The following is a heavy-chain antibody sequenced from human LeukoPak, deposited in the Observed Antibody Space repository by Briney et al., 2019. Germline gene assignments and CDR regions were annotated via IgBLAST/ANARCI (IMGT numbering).Heavy chain of an antibody. CDR1: GGSISSSSYC. CDR3: AKGLAAAGIYWYFDL. CDR2: IYYSGNT. V-gene: IGHV4-39*01. D-gene: IGHD6-13*01. Sequence: SETLSLTCTVSGGSISSSSYCWGWIRQPPGKGLEWIGSIYYSGNTYYNPSLKSRVSISVDTSKYQFSLKLSSVTAADTAVFYCAKGLAAAGIYWYFDLWGRGTQVTVSS. J-gene: IGHJ2*01.